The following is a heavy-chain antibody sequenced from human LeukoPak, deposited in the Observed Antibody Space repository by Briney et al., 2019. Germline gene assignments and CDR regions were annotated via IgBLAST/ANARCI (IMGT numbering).Heavy chain of an antibody. J-gene: IGHJ4*02. Sequence: GGSLRLSCAASGFTFSNYGMHWVRQAPGKGLEWLAVISYDGSNKYYADSVKGRFTISRDNSRNTLHLQVNSLRAEDTAVYYCARDRGSYWDGGNDYWGQGTLVTVSS. CDR1: GFTFSNYG. CDR2: ISYDGSNK. CDR3: ARDRGSYWDGGNDY. D-gene: IGHD1-26*01. V-gene: IGHV3-30*03.